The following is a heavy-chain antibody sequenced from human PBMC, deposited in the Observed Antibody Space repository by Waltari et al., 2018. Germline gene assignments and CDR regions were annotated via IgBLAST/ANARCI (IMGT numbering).Heavy chain of an antibody. CDR1: GYTFTSYD. CDR2: MNPNSGNT. CDR3: ARGLRWLFFASAQGIDP. Sequence: QVQLVQSGAEVKKPGASVKVSCKASGYTFTSYDINWVRPATGQGLEWMGWMNPNSGNTGYAQKFQGRVTMTRNTSISTAYMELSSLRSEDTAVYYCARGLRWLFFASAQGIDPWGQGTLVTVSS. J-gene: IGHJ5*02. D-gene: IGHD3-22*01. V-gene: IGHV1-8*01.